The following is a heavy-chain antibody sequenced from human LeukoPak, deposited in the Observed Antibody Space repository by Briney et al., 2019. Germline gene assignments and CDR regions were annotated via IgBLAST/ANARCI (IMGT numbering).Heavy chain of an antibody. V-gene: IGHV3-30*02. D-gene: IGHD3-22*01. Sequence: QPGGSLRLSCAASGFTFSNYGTHWVRQAPGKGLEWVTFMQYDGSVKFYADSVKGRFTISRDNSKNTVYLQMTSLRTEDTAVYYCATYSSLNRREFQYWGQGTLLTVSS. J-gene: IGHJ1*01. CDR2: MQYDGSVK. CDR1: GFTFSNYG. CDR3: ATYSSLNRREFQY.